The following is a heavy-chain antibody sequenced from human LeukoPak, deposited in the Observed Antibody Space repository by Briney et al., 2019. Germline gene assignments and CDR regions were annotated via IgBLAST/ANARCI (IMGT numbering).Heavy chain of an antibody. CDR3: ARASPPQGGNWFDP. CDR2: ISGSGGST. J-gene: IGHJ5*02. CDR1: GFTFSSYG. D-gene: IGHD1-26*01. V-gene: IGHV3-23*01. Sequence: GGSLRLSCAASGFTFSSYGMSWVRQAPGKGLGWVSAISGSGGSTYYADSVKGRFTISRDNAKNSLYLQMNSLRAEDTAVYYCARASPPQGGNWFDPWGQGTLVTVSS.